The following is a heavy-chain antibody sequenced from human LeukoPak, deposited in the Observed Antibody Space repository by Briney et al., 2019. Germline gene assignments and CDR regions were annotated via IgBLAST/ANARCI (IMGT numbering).Heavy chain of an antibody. D-gene: IGHD3-3*01. CDR1: GFTFGDYA. Sequence: GGSLRLSCTASGFTFGDYAMSWVRQAPGKGLEWVGFIRSKAYGGTTEYAASVKGGFTISRDDSKSIAYLQMNSLKTEDTAVYYCTRAPVLRFLEWFIDYWGQGTLVTVSS. CDR2: IRSKAYGGTT. CDR3: TRAPVLRFLEWFIDY. V-gene: IGHV3-49*04. J-gene: IGHJ4*02.